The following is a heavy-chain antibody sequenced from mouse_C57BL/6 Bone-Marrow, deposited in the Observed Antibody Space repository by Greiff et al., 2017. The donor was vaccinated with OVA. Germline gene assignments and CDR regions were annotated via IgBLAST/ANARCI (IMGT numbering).Heavy chain of an antibody. D-gene: IGHD4-1*01. J-gene: IGHJ3*01. CDR2: ISRGGSYT. CDR3: ARHNSWDWCAY. Sequence: EVQLQESGGDFVKPGGSLKLSCAASGFTFSSYCMSWVRQTPDKRLEWVATISRGGSYTYYPDSVKGRVTISRDTATNTLYLQKSSLKYEGTAMYYCARHNSWDWCAYWGQGTLVTVSA. V-gene: IGHV5-6*01. CDR1: GFTFSSYC.